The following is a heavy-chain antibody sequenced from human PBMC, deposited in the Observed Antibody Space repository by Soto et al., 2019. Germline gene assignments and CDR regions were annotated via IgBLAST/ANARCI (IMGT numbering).Heavy chain of an antibody. Sequence: QVQLVQSGAEVKKPGASVKVSCKASGYTFTSYAMHWVRQAPGQRLEWMRWINAGNGNTKYSQKFQGRVTITRDTYASTAYMELSSLRSEDTAVYYGARAGYCSSTSCFDYWGQGTLVTVSS. J-gene: IGHJ4*02. CDR3: ARAGYCSSTSCFDY. V-gene: IGHV1-3*01. D-gene: IGHD2-2*01. CDR1: GYTFTSYA. CDR2: INAGNGNT.